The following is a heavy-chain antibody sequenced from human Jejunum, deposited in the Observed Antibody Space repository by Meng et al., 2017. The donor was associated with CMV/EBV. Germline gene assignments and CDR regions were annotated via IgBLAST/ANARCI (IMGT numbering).Heavy chain of an antibody. V-gene: IGHV4-30-4*08. D-gene: IGHD3-3*01. CDR2: IHDTGST. Sequence: QVPGRGSGQGLVKPSQTLSLTCSVSGGSIGSGDYYWSWIRQPPGKGLEWIGYIHDTGSTYYNPSLKSRVDISLGTSRNHFSLTLSSVTAEDTAVYFCARGSIFVSFDSWGQGTLVTVSS. CDR1: GGSIGSGDYY. CDR3: ARGSIFVSFDS. J-gene: IGHJ4*02.